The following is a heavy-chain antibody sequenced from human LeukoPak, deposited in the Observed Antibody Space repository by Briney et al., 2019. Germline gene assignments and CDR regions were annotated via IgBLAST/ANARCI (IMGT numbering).Heavy chain of an antibody. J-gene: IGHJ6*02. CDR1: GFSFGDYA. Sequence: GGSLRLSCATSGFSFGDYAMNWVRRAPGKGLEWVSTISGSGTTYYANSVKGRFPISRDNSKKSLYLQMNSLRPEDAAVYYCAKQRNFYGPDTSSDVWGQGTTVTVSS. CDR2: ISGSGTT. D-gene: IGHD3-10*01. V-gene: IGHV3-23*01. CDR3: AKQRNFYGPDTSSDV.